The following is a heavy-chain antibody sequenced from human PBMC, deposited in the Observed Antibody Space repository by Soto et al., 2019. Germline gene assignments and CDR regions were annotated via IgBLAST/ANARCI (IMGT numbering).Heavy chain of an antibody. CDR2: IIPILGIA. CDR3: ARFRGSYGMDV. V-gene: IGHV1-69*02. CDR1: GGTFSSYT. D-gene: IGHD3-10*01. Sequence: QVQLVQSGAEVKKPGSSVKVSCKASGGTFSSYTISWVRQAPGQGLEWMGRIIPILGIANYAQKFQGRVTITAVKSTSTAYMELSSLRSEDTAVDYCARFRGSYGMDVWGQGTTVTVSS. J-gene: IGHJ6*02.